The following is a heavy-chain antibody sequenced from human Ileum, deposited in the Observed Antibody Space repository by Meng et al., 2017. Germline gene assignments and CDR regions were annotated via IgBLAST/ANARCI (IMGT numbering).Heavy chain of an antibody. D-gene: IGHD1-26*01. CDR3: VRGPARETHDFDY. CDR2: IHHSGRT. J-gene: IGHJ4*02. V-gene: IGHV4-34*01. CDR1: GGSFNDFY. Sequence: VQLSPWGGGLLKPSEALCPPCACFGGSFNDFYWSWVRQPPGKGLEWIGQIHHSGRTNYKSSLERRVTISVDTSKSQFSLKLTSVTAADTAMYYCVRGPARETHDFDYWGQGALVTVSS.